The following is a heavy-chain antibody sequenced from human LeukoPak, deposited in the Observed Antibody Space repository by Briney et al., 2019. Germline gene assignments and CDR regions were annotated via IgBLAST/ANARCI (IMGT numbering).Heavy chain of an antibody. CDR1: GGSFSGYY. J-gene: IGHJ4*02. CDR3: ARGVDTAMVTCVDY. Sequence: SETLSLTCAVYGGSFSGYYWSWIRQPPGKGLEWIGEINHSGSTNYNPSLKSRVTISVDTSKSQFSLKLSSVTAADTAVYYCARGVDTAMVTCVDYWGQGTLVTVSS. V-gene: IGHV4-34*01. D-gene: IGHD5-18*01. CDR2: INHSGST.